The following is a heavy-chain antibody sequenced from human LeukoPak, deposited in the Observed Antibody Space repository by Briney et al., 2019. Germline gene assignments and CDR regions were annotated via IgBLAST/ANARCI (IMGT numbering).Heavy chain of an antibody. J-gene: IGHJ4*02. D-gene: IGHD1-1*01. CDR1: GFTFADYV. V-gene: IGHV3-43D*03. CDR2: INWDGGGT. Sequence: GGSLRLSCAASGFTFADYVMYWVRQAPGKGLEWVSLINWDGGGTYYADSVKGRFTISRDNSKNSLYLQMNSLRVEDTALYYWAKERAGYGAGIDDWGQGTLVTVSS. CDR3: AKERAGYGAGIDD.